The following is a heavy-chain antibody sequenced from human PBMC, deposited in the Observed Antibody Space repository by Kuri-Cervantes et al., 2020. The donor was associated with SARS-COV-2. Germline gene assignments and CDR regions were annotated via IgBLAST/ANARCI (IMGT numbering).Heavy chain of an antibody. CDR2: IHYSGST. CDR3: ARDHSSGWYHHRYYGMDV. Sequence: SDTLSLTCTVPGGSISSSSYYWGWIRQPPGKGLEWIGSIHYSGSTYYNPSLKSRVTISVDTSKNQFSLKLSSVTAADTAVYYRARDHSSGWYHHRYYGMDVWGQGSTVTVSS. CDR1: GGSISSSSYY. V-gene: IGHV4-39*07. D-gene: IGHD6-19*01. J-gene: IGHJ6*02.